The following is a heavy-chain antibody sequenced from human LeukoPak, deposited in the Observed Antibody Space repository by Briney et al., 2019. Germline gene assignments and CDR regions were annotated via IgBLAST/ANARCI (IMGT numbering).Heavy chain of an antibody. CDR1: GFTFRSYW. D-gene: IGHD1-26*01. CDR2: IKEDESAK. V-gene: IGHV3-7*01. CDR3: ARDIGGSLDY. J-gene: IGHJ4*02. Sequence: GGSLRLSCAASGFTFRSYWMAWVRQAPGKGLEWVANIKEDESAKHQADSVKGRSTISRDNAQNSVYLQMSSLRGEDTAVYYCARDIGGSLDYWGQGTLVTVSS.